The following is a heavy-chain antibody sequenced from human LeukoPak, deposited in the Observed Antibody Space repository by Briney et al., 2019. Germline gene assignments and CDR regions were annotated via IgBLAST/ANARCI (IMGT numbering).Heavy chain of an antibody. Sequence: SETLSLTCTVSGGSISSYYWSWIRQPPGKGLEWIGYIYYSGSTNYNPSLKSRVTISVDTSKNQFSLKLSSVTAADTAVYYCARDPTYYYDSPRPEMPRGFDPWGQGTLVTVSS. CDR2: IYYSGST. D-gene: IGHD3-22*01. J-gene: IGHJ5*02. CDR3: ARDPTYYYDSPRPEMPRGFDP. V-gene: IGHV4-59*01. CDR1: GGSISSYY.